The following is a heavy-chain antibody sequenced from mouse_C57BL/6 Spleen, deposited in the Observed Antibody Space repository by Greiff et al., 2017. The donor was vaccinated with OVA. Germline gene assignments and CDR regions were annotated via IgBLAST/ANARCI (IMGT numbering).Heavy chain of an antibody. CDR1: GFNIKDDY. Sequence: EVQLQQSGAELVRPGASVKLSCTASGFNIKDDYMHWVKQRPEQGLEWIGWIDPENGDTEYASKFQGKATITADTSSNTAYLQLSSLTSEDTAVYYCFITTDYYAMDYWGQGTSVTVSS. D-gene: IGHD1-1*01. CDR3: FITTDYYAMDY. J-gene: IGHJ4*01. V-gene: IGHV14-4*01. CDR2: IDPENGDT.